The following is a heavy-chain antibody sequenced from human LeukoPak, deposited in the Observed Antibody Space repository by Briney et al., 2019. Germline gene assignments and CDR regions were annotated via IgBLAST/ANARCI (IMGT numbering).Heavy chain of an antibody. D-gene: IGHD6-13*01. CDR2: IKQDGSEK. V-gene: IGHV3-7*01. Sequence: GGSLRLSCAASGFTFSSYWMSWVRQAPGKGLEWVAHIKQDGSEKYYVDSVKGRFTISRDNAKNSLYLQMNSLRAEDTAVYYCARLRDAYSSSWYRLEYYFDYWGQEPWSPSPQ. CDR3: ARLRDAYSSSWYRLEYYFDY. J-gene: IGHJ4*01. CDR1: GFTFSSYW.